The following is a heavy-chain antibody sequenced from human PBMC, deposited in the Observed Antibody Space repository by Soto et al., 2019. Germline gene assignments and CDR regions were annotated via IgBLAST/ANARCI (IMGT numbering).Heavy chain of an antibody. D-gene: IGHD3-10*01. CDR3: ARVGGSGCYYMYYYYCSMDV. CDR1: GYTFTSYD. J-gene: IGHJ6*02. CDR2: MNPNSGNT. Sequence: QVQLVQSGAEVKKPGASVKVSCKASGYTFTSYDINWVREATGQGLEWMGWMNPNSGNTGYAQKFKGRVTMTRNTSISTAYMELNSLRSEDTGVYYCARVGGSGCYYMYYYYCSMDVWGQETTLTVSS. V-gene: IGHV1-8*01.